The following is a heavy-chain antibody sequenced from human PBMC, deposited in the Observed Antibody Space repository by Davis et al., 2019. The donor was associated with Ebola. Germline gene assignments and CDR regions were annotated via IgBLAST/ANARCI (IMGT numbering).Heavy chain of an antibody. D-gene: IGHD6-6*01. J-gene: IGHJ6*02. CDR2: ISDSSIYI. CDR1: GFTFSSYV. V-gene: IGHV3-21*01. Sequence: GESLKISCAASGFTFSSYVMSWVRQAPGKGLEWVSSISDSSIYISDADSVKGRFTISRDNAKNSLYLQMNSLRAEDTAVYYCAREADSSSSLYFYGMDVWGQGTTVTVSS. CDR3: AREADSSSSLYFYGMDV.